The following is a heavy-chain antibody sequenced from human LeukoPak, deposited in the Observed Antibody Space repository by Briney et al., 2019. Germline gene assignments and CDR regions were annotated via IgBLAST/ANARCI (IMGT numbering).Heavy chain of an antibody. CDR2: ISSNGGST. Sequence: GGSLRLSCAASGFTFSSYATHWVRQGPGKGLEYVSGISSNGGSTYYANSVKGRFTISRDNSKNTLYLQMGSLRAEDMAVYYCARRGSYYGDSMDYWGQGTLVTVSS. J-gene: IGHJ4*02. CDR3: ARRGSYYGDSMDY. D-gene: IGHD1-26*01. V-gene: IGHV3-64*01. CDR1: GFTFSSYA.